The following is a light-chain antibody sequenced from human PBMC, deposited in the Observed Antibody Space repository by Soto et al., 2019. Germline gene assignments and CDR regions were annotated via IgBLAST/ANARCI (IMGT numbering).Light chain of an antibody. CDR3: QQYGGSPIT. CDR1: QSVRSS. Sequence: EIVLTQSPASLSVSAGERVTLSCRASQSVRSSLDWYQQKNGKAPRLXISGASSRETGIPERFSGSGSETEFTLTISRLQPEDFALYYCQQYGGSPITFGQGTRLEIK. V-gene: IGKV3-20*01. CDR2: GAS. J-gene: IGKJ5*01.